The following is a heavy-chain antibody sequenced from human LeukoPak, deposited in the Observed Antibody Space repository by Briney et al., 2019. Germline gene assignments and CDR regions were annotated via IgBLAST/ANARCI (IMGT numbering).Heavy chain of an antibody. D-gene: IGHD1-7*01. CDR3: ARAPELHDAFDI. CDR2: ISSNGGST. V-gene: IGHV3-64*01. J-gene: IGHJ3*02. CDR1: GFTFSSYA. Sequence: GGSLRLSCAASGFTFSSYAMHWVRQAPGKGLEYVSAISSNGGSTYYANSVKGRFTISRGNSKNTLYLQMGSLRAEDMAVYYCARAPELHDAFDIWGQGTMVTVSS.